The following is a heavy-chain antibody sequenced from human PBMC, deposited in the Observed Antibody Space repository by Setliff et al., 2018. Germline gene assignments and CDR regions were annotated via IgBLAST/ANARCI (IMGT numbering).Heavy chain of an antibody. J-gene: IGHJ4*02. CDR3: ARVPLRFATTPKYFDY. Sequence: GASVKVSCKASGYTFTGYYMHWVRQAPGQGLEWMGWINPNSGGTNYAQKFQGRVTMTRDTSISTAYMELSRLRSDDTAVYYCARVPLRFATTPKYFDYWGQGTLVTVSS. D-gene: IGHD1-7*01. V-gene: IGHV1-2*02. CDR2: INPNSGGT. CDR1: GYTFTGYY.